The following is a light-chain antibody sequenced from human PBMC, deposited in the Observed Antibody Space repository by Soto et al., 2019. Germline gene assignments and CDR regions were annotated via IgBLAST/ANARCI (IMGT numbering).Light chain of an antibody. Sequence: DIQMTQSPSTLSASVGDRVTITCRASQSIDNWLAWYQQKPGKAPKLLIYDASRLESGVPSRFSGSGSGTHFTLTITGLQPDDFATYYFQQFDTFFCTFGPGTRVEIQ. CDR2: DAS. CDR1: QSIDNW. CDR3: QQFDTFFCT. J-gene: IGKJ4*02. V-gene: IGKV1-5*01.